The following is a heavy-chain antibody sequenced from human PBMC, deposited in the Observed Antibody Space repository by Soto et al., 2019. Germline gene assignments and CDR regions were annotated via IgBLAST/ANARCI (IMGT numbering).Heavy chain of an antibody. J-gene: IGHJ6*03. Sequence: EVQLLESGGGLVQPGGSLRLSCAASGFTFSSYAMSWVRQAPGKGLEWVSAIIGSGGNTYHADSVKGRLTNSRDNSKNTLYLQRNSLRPADTGVYYCANYDSHYYFYHYIDVWGKGTTVTVSS. D-gene: IGHD3-3*01. CDR2: IIGSGGNT. V-gene: IGHV3-23*01. CDR1: GFTFSSYA. CDR3: ANYDSHYYFYHYIDV.